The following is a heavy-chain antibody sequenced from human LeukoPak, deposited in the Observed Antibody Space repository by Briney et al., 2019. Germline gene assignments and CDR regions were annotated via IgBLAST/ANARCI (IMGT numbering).Heavy chain of an antibody. CDR3: ARDCSSGNCRGALDY. CDR1: GFSLRKHP. V-gene: IGHV3-64*01. CDR2: ISGDGGTT. J-gene: IGHJ4*02. D-gene: IGHD3-22*01. Sequence: GGSLRLSCAASGFSLRKHPMHWVRQAPGKGLEFVSAISGDGGTTFYARSVKGRFTISRDNSKNMVVLQMGSLRTDDMGVYFCARDCSSGNCRGALDYWGQGALVTVSS.